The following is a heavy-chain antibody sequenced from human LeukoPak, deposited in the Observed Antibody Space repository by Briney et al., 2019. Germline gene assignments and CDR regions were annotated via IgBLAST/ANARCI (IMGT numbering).Heavy chain of an antibody. V-gene: IGHV4-59*01. CDR2: IYYSGST. Sequence: SETLSLTWPASGGSISSYYWSWIRQPPGKGLEWIGYIYYSGSTNYNPSLKSRVTISVDTSKNQFSLKLSSVTAADTAVYYCARDLNFDTNWFDPWGQGTLVTVSS. CDR1: GGSISSYY. J-gene: IGHJ5*02. D-gene: IGHD3-9*01. CDR3: ARDLNFDTNWFDP.